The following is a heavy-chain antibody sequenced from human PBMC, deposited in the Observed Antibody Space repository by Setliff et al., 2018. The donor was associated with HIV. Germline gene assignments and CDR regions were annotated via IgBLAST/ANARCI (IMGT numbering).Heavy chain of an antibody. CDR1: GFTFSFYS. D-gene: IGHD3-10*01. Sequence: PGGSLRLSCAASGFTFSFYSMHWVRQCPGKGLEWLAVIWYDGSKKFYADSVKGRFTISRDKSKYTLSLQMNSLRVEDTAVYYCALLWPLDYWGQGALVTVSS. CDR3: ALLWPLDY. J-gene: IGHJ4*02. CDR2: IWYDGSKK. V-gene: IGHV3-33*01.